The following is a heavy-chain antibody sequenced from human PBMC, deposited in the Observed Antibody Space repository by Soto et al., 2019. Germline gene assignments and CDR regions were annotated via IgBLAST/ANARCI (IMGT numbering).Heavy chain of an antibody. CDR3: AKENRVYYYDSSGYLSLGLDY. D-gene: IGHD3-22*01. V-gene: IGHV3-30*18. CDR2: ISYDGSNK. CDR1: GFTFSSYG. J-gene: IGHJ4*02. Sequence: GGSLRLSCAASGFTFSSYGMHWVRQAPGKGLEWVAVISYDGSNKYYADSVKGRFTISRDNSKNTLYLQMNSLRAEDTAVYYVAKENRVYYYDSSGYLSLGLDYWGQGTLVTVSS.